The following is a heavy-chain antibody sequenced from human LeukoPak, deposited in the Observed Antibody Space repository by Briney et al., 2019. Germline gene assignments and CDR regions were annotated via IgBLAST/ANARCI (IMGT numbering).Heavy chain of an antibody. CDR1: GFTFSSYA. CDR3: AKAESYDILTGLDY. D-gene: IGHD3-9*01. V-gene: IGHV3-23*01. Sequence: PGGSLRLSCATSGFTFSSYAMSWVRQAPGKGLEWVSGIGASVGSTYYADSVKGRFTISRDNSKNTLYLQMNSLRTEDKAVYYCAKAESYDILTGLDYWGQGTLVTVSS. CDR2: IGASVGST. J-gene: IGHJ4*02.